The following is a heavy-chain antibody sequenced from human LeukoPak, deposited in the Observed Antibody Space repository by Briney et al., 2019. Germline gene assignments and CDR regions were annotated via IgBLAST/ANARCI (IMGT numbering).Heavy chain of an antibody. D-gene: IGHD3-22*01. CDR1: GGSFSGYY. CDR3: ARMTYYYDSSGSN. V-gene: IGHV4-34*01. Sequence: SETLSLTCAVYGGSFSGYYWSWICQPPGKGLEWIGEINHSGSTNYNPSLKSRVTILVDTSKNQFSLKPSSVTAADTAVYYCARMTYYYDSSGSNWGQGTLVTVSS. CDR2: INHSGST. J-gene: IGHJ4*02.